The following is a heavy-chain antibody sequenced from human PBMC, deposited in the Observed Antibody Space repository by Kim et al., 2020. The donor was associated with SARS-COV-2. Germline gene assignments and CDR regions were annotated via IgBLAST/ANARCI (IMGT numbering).Heavy chain of an antibody. J-gene: IGHJ6*03. CDR1: GGSFSGYY. V-gene: IGHV4-34*01. D-gene: IGHD3-3*01. CDR2: INHSGST. CDR3: ARVVRSFGVVIISYYYYYYMVV. Sequence: SETLSLTCAVYGGSFSGYYWSWIRQPPGKGLEWIGEINHSGSTNYNPSLKSRVTISVDTSKNQFYLKLSSVTAADTAVYYCARVVRSFGVVIISYYYYYYMVVWGKGTPVTVSS.